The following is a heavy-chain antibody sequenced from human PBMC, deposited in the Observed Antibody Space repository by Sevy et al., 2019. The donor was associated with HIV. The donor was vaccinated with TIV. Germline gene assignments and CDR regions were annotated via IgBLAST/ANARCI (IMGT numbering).Heavy chain of an antibody. CDR1: GYRFSDQW. CDR3: VRGGYLPIDAFDT. Sequence: GESLKISCKASGYRFSDQWIGWVRQRPGKGLEWMGILYPGGSDIRSFPGQVTLSADKSINTAYLQWGSLKASDTAMYYCVRGGYLPIDAFDTWGQGTPVTVSS. V-gene: IGHV5-51*01. J-gene: IGHJ3*02. D-gene: IGHD3-22*01. CDR2: LYPGGSDI.